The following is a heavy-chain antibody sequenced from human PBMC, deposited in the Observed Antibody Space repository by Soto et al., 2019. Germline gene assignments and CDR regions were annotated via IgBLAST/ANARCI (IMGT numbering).Heavy chain of an antibody. Sequence: SETLSLTCTVSGGSISSYYWSWIRQPPGKGLEWIGYIYYSGSTNYNPSLKSRVTISVDTSKNQFSLKLSSVTAADTVVYYCARAYGDYDGLGWFDPCGQGTLVTVSS. D-gene: IGHD4-17*01. CDR1: GGSISSYY. V-gene: IGHV4-59*01. CDR2: IYYSGST. J-gene: IGHJ5*02. CDR3: ARAYGDYDGLGWFDP.